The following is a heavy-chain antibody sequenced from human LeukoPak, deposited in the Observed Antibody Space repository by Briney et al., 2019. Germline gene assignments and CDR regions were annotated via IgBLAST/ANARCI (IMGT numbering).Heavy chain of an antibody. V-gene: IGHV4-39*01. CDR2: IYYSGST. CDR3: ALSNSDFDWLLYPGY. Sequence: PSETLSLTCTVSGGSISSSSYYWGWIRQPPGKGLEWIGSIYYSGSTYYNPSLKSRVTISVDTSKNQFSLKLSSWTAADTGVYYCALSNSDFDWLLYPGYWGQGTLVTVSS. J-gene: IGHJ4*02. CDR1: GGSISSSSYY. D-gene: IGHD3-9*01.